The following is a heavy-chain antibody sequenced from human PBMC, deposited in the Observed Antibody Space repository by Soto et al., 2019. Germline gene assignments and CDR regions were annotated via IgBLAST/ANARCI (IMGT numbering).Heavy chain of an antibody. CDR2: FYHTGST. V-gene: IGHV4-30-4*01. Sequence: QVKLQESGPGLLKPSQTLSLTCSVSGGSLSSGFYYWSWIRQPPGKGLEWIGYFYHTGSTYCNPSLKGRLTISKDMTKNQFSLNLMSVTAADTAVYYCARAAATTAAGYYYYGLDVWGQGTTVTVSS. CDR1: GGSLSSGFYY. J-gene: IGHJ6*02. D-gene: IGHD6-25*01. CDR3: ARAAATTAAGYYYYGLDV.